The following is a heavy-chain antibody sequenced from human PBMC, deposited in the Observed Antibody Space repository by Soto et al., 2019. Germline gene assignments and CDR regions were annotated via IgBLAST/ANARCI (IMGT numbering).Heavy chain of an antibody. CDR3: ARVRISNYGMDV. J-gene: IGHJ6*02. V-gene: IGHV1-3*04. Sequence: QVQLVQSGAEVKKPGASLKVSCKASGYSFTSYAMQWVRQAPGQRLEWMGWINTGNGNTKYSQKFQGRVTVTRDTSASTAYMELSSLRSEDTAVYYCARVRISNYGMDVWGQGTTVTVSS. D-gene: IGHD2-15*01. CDR1: GYSFTSYA. CDR2: INTGNGNT.